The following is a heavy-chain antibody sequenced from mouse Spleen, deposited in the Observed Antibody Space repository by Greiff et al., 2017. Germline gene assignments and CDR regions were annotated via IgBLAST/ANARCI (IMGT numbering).Heavy chain of an antibody. CDR3: ARRGVYYDYDGGFAY. D-gene: IGHD2-4*01. Sequence: QVQLQQSGPELVKPGASVKISCKASGYAFSSSWMNWVKQRPGKGLEWIGRIYPGDGDTNYNGKFKGKATLTADKSSSTAYMQLSSLTSEDSAVYFCARRGVYYDYDGGFAYWGQGTLVTVSA. V-gene: IGHV1-82*01. CDR1: GYAFSSSW. CDR2: IYPGDGDT. J-gene: IGHJ3*01.